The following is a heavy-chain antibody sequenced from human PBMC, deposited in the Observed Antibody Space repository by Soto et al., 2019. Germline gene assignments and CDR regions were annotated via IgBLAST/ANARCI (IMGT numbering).Heavy chain of an antibody. CDR1: GGSISSYY. CDR2: IYYSGST. J-gene: IGHJ4*02. V-gene: IGHV4-59*01. D-gene: IGHD3-3*01. Sequence: SETLSLTCTVSGGSISSYYWSWIRQPPGKGLEWIGYIYYSGSTNYNPSLKSRVTISVDTSKNQFSLKLSSVTAADTAVYYCARSGQNYDFWSGYPYYFDYWGQGTLVTVSS. CDR3: ARSGQNYDFWSGYPYYFDY.